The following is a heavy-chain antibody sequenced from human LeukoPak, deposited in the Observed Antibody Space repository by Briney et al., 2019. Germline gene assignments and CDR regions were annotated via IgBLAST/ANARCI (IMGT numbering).Heavy chain of an antibody. V-gene: IGHV4-39*01. CDR3: ARRGIAVAGIDY. CDR1: GGSISSSSYY. Sequence: PSETLSLTCTVSGGSISSSSYYWGWLRQPPGKGLEWIGSIYYSGSTYYNPSLKSRVTISVDTSKNQFSLKLSSVTAADTAVYYCARRGIAVAGIDYWGQGTLVTVSS. D-gene: IGHD6-19*01. J-gene: IGHJ4*02. CDR2: IYYSGST.